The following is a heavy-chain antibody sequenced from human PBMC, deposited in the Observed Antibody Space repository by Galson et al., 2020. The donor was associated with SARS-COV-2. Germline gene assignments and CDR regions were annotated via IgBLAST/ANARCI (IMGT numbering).Heavy chain of an antibody. V-gene: IGHV3-21*01. CDR2: ISSTRNYI. CDR1: GFTFTSYT. Sequence: GGSLRLSCAASGFTFTSYTMHWVRQAPRKGLEWVSSISSTRNYIYYTDSVKGRFTISRDNAKNSVYLQMSNLRVEDTAVYFCAAERGPWGQGVLVTVSS. J-gene: IGHJ4*02. CDR3: AAERGP.